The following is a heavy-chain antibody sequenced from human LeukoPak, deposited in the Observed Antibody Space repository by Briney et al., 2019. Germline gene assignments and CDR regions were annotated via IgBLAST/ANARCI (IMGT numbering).Heavy chain of an antibody. D-gene: IGHD3-10*01. Sequence: PGGSLRLSCAASGFTFSDQSMNWVRQAPGKGLEWVSSISSNSLHIFYADSVKGRFTISRDNAKNSLYLQMNNLRAEDTAIYYCVGPDSQFDCWGQGTLVTVSS. V-gene: IGHV3-21*01. CDR2: ISSNSLHI. CDR3: VGPDSQFDC. J-gene: IGHJ4*02. CDR1: GFTFSDQS.